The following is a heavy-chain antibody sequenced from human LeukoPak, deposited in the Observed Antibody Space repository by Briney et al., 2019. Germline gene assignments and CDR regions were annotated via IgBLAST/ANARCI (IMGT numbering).Heavy chain of an antibody. CDR3: ARVPAQAAAGYYFDY. V-gene: IGHV4-31*03. J-gene: IGHJ4*02. CDR2: IYYSGST. Sequence: SETLSLTCTVSGGSISSGGYYWSWIRQHPGKGLEWIGYIYYSGSTYYNPSLKSRVTISVDTSKNQFSLKLSSVTAADTAVYYCARVPAQAAAGYYFDYWGQGTLVTVSS. CDR1: GGSISSGGYY. D-gene: IGHD6-13*01.